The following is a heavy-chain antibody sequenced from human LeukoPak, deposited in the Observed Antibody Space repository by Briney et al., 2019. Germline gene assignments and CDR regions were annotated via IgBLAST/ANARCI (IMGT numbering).Heavy chain of an antibody. CDR2: INSDGSST. V-gene: IGHV3-74*01. Sequence: GGSLRLSCAASGFTFSSYWMHWVRQAPGKGLVWVSRINSDGSSTSYADSVKGRFTISRDNAKNTLYLQMNSLRAEDTAVHYCARQDNSYGVWWFDPWGQGTLVTVSS. CDR1: GFTFSSYW. D-gene: IGHD2/OR15-2a*01. CDR3: ARQDNSYGVWWFDP. J-gene: IGHJ5*02.